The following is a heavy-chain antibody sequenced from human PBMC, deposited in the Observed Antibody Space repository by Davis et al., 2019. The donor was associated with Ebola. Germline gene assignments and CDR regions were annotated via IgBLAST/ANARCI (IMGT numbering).Heavy chain of an antibody. Sequence: MPSETLSLTCTVSGGSISSYYWSWIRQPPGKGLEWIGYIYYSGSTNYNPSLKSRVTISVDTSKNQFSLKLSSVTAADTAVYYCARERTLTGTTLGDAFDIWGQGTMVTVSS. J-gene: IGHJ3*02. V-gene: IGHV4-59*01. CDR1: GGSISSYY. CDR2: IYYSGST. CDR3: ARERTLTGTTLGDAFDI. D-gene: IGHD1-20*01.